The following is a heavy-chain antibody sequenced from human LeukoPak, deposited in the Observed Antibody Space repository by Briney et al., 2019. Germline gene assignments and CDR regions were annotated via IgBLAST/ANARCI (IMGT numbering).Heavy chain of an antibody. D-gene: IGHD1-1*01. CDR1: DDSITMYY. CDR3: ARGRVSSSTWYSTYYNYFYMDV. Sequence: SETLSLTCSVSDDSITMYYWTWIRQPPGKGLEWIGYVDHTGSTNFNPSPNGRVSISRDTTKNLFSLRLRSVTAADTAVYFCARGRVSSSTWYSTYYNYFYMDVWGKGTTVTVSS. CDR2: VDHTGST. J-gene: IGHJ6*03. V-gene: IGHV4-59*01.